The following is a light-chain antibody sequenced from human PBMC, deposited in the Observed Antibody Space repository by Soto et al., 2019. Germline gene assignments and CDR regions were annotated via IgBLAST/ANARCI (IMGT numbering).Light chain of an antibody. V-gene: IGLV2-14*03. J-gene: IGLJ1*01. CDR1: SSEIGGYDY. CDR3: SSYTTTSTLDV. Sequence: SLLTQPSSLSWSPGQAITISCTGTSSEIGGYDYVSWYQQHPGKAPKLMIYHVSNRPSGVSNRFSGSKSGNTASLTISGLQAEDEADYYCSSYTTTSTLDVFGTGTKVTVL. CDR2: HVS.